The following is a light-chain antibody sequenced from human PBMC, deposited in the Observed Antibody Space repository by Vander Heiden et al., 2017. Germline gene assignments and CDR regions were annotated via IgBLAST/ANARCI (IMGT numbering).Light chain of an antibody. CDR2: AAS. CDR3: QQSYSNQPNT. CDR1: QSISSY. V-gene: IGKV1-39*01. J-gene: IGKJ4*01. Sequence: DIQMTQSPAYLSASVGDRVTVTCRVSQSISSYLNWYQHKPGKAPKLLIYAASSLQSWVPSRFSGSGYGTDFTLTISSPQPEDFASYYCQQSYSNQPNTFGGGTKVXIK.